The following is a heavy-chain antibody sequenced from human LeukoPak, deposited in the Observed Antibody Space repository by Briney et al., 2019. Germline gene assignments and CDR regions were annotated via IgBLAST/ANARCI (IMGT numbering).Heavy chain of an antibody. D-gene: IGHD1-26*01. CDR3: ARSGSYYARDAFDI. J-gene: IGHJ3*02. V-gene: IGHV3-7*01. Sequence: GGSLRLSCAASGFTFSSYWMSWVRQAPGKGLEWVANIKQDGSEKYYVDSVKGRFTISRDNSKNTLYLQMNSLRAEDTAVYYCARSGSYYARDAFDIWGQGTMVTVSS. CDR1: GFTFSSYW. CDR2: IKQDGSEK.